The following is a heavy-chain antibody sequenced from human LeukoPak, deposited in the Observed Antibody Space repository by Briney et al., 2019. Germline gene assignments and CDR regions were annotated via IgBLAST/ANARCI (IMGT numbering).Heavy chain of an antibody. CDR1: GFTFSSYA. CDR2: ISGSGGST. CDR3: AKDRLLWFGELSQYNWFDP. D-gene: IGHD3-10*01. V-gene: IGHV3-23*01. Sequence: PGGSLRLSCAASGFTFSSYAMSWARQAPGKGLEWVSAISGSGGSTYYADSVKGRFTISRDNSKNTLYLQMNSLRAEDTAVYYCAKDRLLWFGELSQYNWFDPWGQGTLVTVSS. J-gene: IGHJ5*02.